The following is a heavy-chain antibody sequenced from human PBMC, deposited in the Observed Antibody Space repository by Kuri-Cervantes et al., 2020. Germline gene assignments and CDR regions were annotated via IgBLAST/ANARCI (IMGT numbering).Heavy chain of an antibody. J-gene: IGHJ6*03. D-gene: IGHD2-21*01. CDR3: ARHVINSYYYCHYMDV. CDR2: SYHSGST. CDR1: GFTFSNAW. V-gene: IGHV4-38-2*01. Sequence: ESLKSSCAASGFTFSNAWMSWVRQAPGKGLELIGISYHSGSTYHNPSLKSRVTISVDTSKNQFSLRLTSVTAADTAVYYCARHVINSYYYCHYMDVWGKGATVTVSS.